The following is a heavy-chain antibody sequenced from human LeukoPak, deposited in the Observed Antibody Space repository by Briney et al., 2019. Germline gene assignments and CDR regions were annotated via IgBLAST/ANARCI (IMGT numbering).Heavy chain of an antibody. J-gene: IGHJ4*02. CDR2: INPNSGGT. D-gene: IGHD3-10*01. Sequence: VASVKVSCKASGYTFTGYYMHWVRQAPGQGLEWMGRINPNSGGTNYAQKFQGRVTMTRDTSISTAYMELSRLRSDDTAVYYCARDSATPHSTNHFDYWGQGTLVTVSS. CDR1: GYTFTGYY. CDR3: ARDSATPHSTNHFDY. V-gene: IGHV1-2*06.